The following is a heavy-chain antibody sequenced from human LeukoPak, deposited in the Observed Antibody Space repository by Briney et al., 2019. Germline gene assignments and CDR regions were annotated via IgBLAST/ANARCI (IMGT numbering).Heavy chain of an antibody. CDR1: GITFSKSA. V-gene: IGHV3-23*01. D-gene: IGHD5-24*01. Sequence: GGSLRLSCVPSGITFSKSALSWVRQAPGKGLEWGSTITKSGDETHYADSVRGLFTISRDIFKNTLYLQLNSLRAADTAVYYCVKSAGQDGSRDVFDIWGQGTVVTVSS. CDR3: VKSAGQDGSRDVFDI. CDR2: ITKSGDET. J-gene: IGHJ3*02.